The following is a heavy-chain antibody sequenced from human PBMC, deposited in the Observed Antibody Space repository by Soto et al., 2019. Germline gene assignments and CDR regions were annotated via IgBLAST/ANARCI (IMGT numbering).Heavy chain of an antibody. CDR1: GFTFSSYA. D-gene: IGHD1-26*01. CDR2: ISGSGGST. CDR3: ATQVGSGGKYFDY. V-gene: IGHV3-23*01. J-gene: IGHJ4*02. Sequence: LSLTCAASGFTFSSYAMSWVRQAPGKGLEWVSAISGSGGSTYYADSVKGRFTISRDNSKNTLYLQMNSLRAEDTAVYYCATQVGSGGKYFDYWGQGTLVTVSS.